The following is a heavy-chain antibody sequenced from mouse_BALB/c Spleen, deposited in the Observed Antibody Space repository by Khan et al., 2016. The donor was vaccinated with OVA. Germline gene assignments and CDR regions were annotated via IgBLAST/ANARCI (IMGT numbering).Heavy chain of an antibody. CDR2: INPTSGYT. CDR3: TRDRIDY. J-gene: IGHJ2*01. Sequence: QVQLKQSGAELAKPGASVKMSCKASGYTFTTYWMHWVKQRPGKGLEWIGYINPTSGYTDYNETFKDRATLSADKSSSTAYMQLSSLTSEDSAVYYGTRDRIDYWGQGTTLTVSS. CDR1: GYTFTTYW. V-gene: IGHV1-7*01.